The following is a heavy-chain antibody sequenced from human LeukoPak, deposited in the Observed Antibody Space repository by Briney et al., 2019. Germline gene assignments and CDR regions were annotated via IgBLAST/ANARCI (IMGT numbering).Heavy chain of an antibody. V-gene: IGHV3-7*01. CDR3: ARDKVVGPSNFDY. J-gene: IGHJ4*02. CDR1: GFTFSSYC. D-gene: IGHD1-26*01. CDR2: IKQDGSEK. Sequence: GGSLRLLCAASGFTFSSYCMSGVRQAPGKGLEGVANIKQDGSEKYYVDSVKGRFTISRDKAKHSLYLQINSLRAEGTAVYFCARDKVVGPSNFDYWGERTLVTVSS.